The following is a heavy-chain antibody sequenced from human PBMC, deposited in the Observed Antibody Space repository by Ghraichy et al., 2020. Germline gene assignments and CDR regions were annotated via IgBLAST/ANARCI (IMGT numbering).Heavy chain of an antibody. CDR3: TKNQPLTGDFDD. V-gene: IGHV1-8*02. J-gene: IGHJ4*02. Sequence: ASVKVSCTASGYTFTTFDINWVRQAAGQGLEWLGWMSPDSGNTGYAQSFQGRRTMTRDTSINTAYMELSGLSSEDTGIYYCTKNQPLTGDFDDWGQGTLVTVSS. CDR1: GYTFTTFD. CDR2: MSPDSGNT. D-gene: IGHD7-27*01.